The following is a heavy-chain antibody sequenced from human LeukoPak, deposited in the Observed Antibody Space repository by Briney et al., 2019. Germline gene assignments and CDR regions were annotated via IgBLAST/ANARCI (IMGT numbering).Heavy chain of an antibody. CDR1: GFTFSSYA. D-gene: IGHD5-18*01. Sequence: PGGSLRLSCAASGFTFSSYAMSWVRQAPGKGLEWVSAISGSGGSTYYADSVKGRFTISRDNSKNTLYLQMNSLRAEDTAVYYCAKDIGYSYGFGYYFDYWGQGTLVTVSS. CDR3: AKDIGYSYGFGYYFDY. CDR2: ISGSGGST. V-gene: IGHV3-23*01. J-gene: IGHJ4*02.